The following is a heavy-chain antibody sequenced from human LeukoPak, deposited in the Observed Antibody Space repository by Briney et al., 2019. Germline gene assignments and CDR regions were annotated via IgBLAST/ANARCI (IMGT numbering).Heavy chain of an antibody. CDR2: IGSSGSTV. Sequence: GGSLRLSCAASRFSFSSYEMNWVLQAPGKGLEWVSYIGSSGSTVYYADSVKGRFTISRDNAKNSLYMQMESLRDEDTAIYYCARDTLEYSNSPDALDIWGQGTMVTVSS. J-gene: IGHJ3*02. CDR3: ARDTLEYSNSPDALDI. CDR1: RFSFSSYE. V-gene: IGHV3-48*03. D-gene: IGHD4-23*01.